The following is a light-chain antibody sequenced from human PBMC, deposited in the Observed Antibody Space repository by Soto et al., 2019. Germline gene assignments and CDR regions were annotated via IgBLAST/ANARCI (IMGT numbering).Light chain of an antibody. V-gene: IGKV3-15*01. CDR2: GAS. Sequence: EIVMTQSPATLSVSPGARATLSCRASQSVSSNLAWYQQKPGQAPRLLIYGASTRATGIPARFSGSGAGTEFTRTISSLQSEDFAVYYCQQYNNWPRGTFGQGTKVEIK. CDR1: QSVSSN. J-gene: IGKJ1*01. CDR3: QQYNNWPRGT.